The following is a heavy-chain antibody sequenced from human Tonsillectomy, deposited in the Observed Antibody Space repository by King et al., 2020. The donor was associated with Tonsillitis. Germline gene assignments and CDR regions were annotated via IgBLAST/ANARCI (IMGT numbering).Heavy chain of an antibody. CDR2: ISSNGGST. J-gene: IGHJ4*02. V-gene: IGHV3-64D*06. D-gene: IGHD6-19*01. CDR1: GFTFSSYA. Sequence: VQLVESGGGLVQPGGSLRLSCSASGFTFSSYAMHWVRQAPGKGLEYVSAISSNGGSTYYADSVKGRFTISRDNSKNTLYLQMSSLRAEDTAVYYCVRSWGIAVAGKLASELDYWGQGTLVTVSS. CDR3: VRSWGIAVAGKLASELDY.